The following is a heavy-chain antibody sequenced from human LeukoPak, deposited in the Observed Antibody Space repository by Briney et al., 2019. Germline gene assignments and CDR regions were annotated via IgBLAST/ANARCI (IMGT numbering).Heavy chain of an antibody. CDR2: IYHSGST. CDR1: GYSISSGYY. CDR3: ARQTILGVRGVINHYFDY. J-gene: IGHJ4*02. D-gene: IGHD3-10*01. V-gene: IGHV4-38-2*01. Sequence: SETLSLXCAVSGYSISSGYYWGWIRQPPGKGLAWIGSIYHSGSTYYNPSLKSRVTISVDTSKNQFSLKLSSVTAADTAVYYCARQTILGVRGVINHYFDYWGQGTLVTVSS.